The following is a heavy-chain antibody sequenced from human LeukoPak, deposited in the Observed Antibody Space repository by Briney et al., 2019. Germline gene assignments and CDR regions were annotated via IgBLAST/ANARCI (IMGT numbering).Heavy chain of an antibody. J-gene: IGHJ3*02. D-gene: IGHD3-22*01. Sequence: SETLSLTCTVSGGSISSYYWSWIRQPAGKGLEWIGSIYYSGGTYYNPSLKSRVTMSVEMSKNQFSLRLTSVTAADTAVYYCARQMIGNAFDIWGQGTMVTVSS. CDR1: GGSISSYY. CDR3: ARQMIGNAFDI. V-gene: IGHV4-59*04. CDR2: IYYSGGT.